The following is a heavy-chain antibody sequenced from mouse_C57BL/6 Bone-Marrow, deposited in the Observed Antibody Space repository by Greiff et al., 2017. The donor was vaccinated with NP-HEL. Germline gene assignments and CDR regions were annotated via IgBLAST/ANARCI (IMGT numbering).Heavy chain of an antibody. CDR1: GYTFTSYT. CDR2: INPSSGYT. D-gene: IGHD2-4*01. CDR3: CYDSFAY. Sequence: QVHVKQSGAELARPGASVKMSCKASGYTFTSYTMHWVKQRPGQGLEWIGYINPSSGYTKYNQKFKDKATLTADKSSSTAYMQLSSLTSEDSAVYYCCYDSFAYWGQGTLVTVSA. J-gene: IGHJ3*01. V-gene: IGHV1-4*01.